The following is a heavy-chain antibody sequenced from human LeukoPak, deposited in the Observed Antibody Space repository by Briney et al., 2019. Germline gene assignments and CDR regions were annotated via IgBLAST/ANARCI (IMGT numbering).Heavy chain of an antibody. CDR3: ARQTVTTDGMDV. CDR2: IDPSDSYT. Sequence: GESLKISCKGSGYSFTSYWISWARQMPGKGLEWMGRIDPSDSYTNYSPSFQGHVTISADKSISTAYLQWSSLKASDTAMYYCARQTVTTDGMDVWGKGTTVTVSS. CDR1: GYSFTSYW. V-gene: IGHV5-10-1*01. J-gene: IGHJ6*04. D-gene: IGHD4-17*01.